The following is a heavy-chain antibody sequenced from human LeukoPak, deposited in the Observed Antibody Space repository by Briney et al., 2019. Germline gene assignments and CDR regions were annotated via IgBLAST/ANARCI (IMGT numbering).Heavy chain of an antibody. CDR2: ISGSGDTT. CDR1: GFTFSSYG. J-gene: IGHJ4*02. CDR3: ARMEYYGSGGLFDY. V-gene: IGHV3-23*01. Sequence: GGSLRLSCAASGFTFSSYGMTWVRQAPGKGLEWVSIISGSGDTTYYADSVKGRFTISRDNSKNSLYLQMNNLRAEDTAVYYCARMEYYGSGGLFDYWGQGTLVTVSS. D-gene: IGHD3-10*01.